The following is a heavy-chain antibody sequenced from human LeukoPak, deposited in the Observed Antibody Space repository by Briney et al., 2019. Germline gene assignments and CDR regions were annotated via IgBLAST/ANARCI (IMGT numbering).Heavy chain of an antibody. CDR3: ARSVGATMRKNLYFDY. CDR1: GFTFSSYA. D-gene: IGHD1-26*01. Sequence: GGSLRLSCAASGFTFSSYAMHWVRQASGKGLEWVAVISYDGSNKYYADSVKGRFTISRDNSKNTLDLQMNSLRAEDTAVYYCARSVGATMRKNLYFDYWGQGTLVTVSS. CDR2: ISYDGSNK. J-gene: IGHJ4*02. V-gene: IGHV3-30*14.